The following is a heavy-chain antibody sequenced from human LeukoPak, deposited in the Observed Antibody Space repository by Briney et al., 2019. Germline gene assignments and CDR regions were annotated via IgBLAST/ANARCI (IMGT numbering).Heavy chain of an antibody. CDR3: ARAYYYDSSFDY. D-gene: IGHD3-22*01. V-gene: IGHV1-3*03. Sequence: ASVKVSCKASGYTFTSYAMHWVRQAPGQRLEWMGWINAGNGNTKYSQEFQGRVTITRDTSASTAYMELSSLRSEDMAVYYCARAYYYDSSFDYWGQGTLVTVSS. J-gene: IGHJ4*02. CDR1: GYTFTSYA. CDR2: INAGNGNT.